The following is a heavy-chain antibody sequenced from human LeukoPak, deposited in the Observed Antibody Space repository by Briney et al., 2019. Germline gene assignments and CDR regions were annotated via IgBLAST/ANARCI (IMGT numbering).Heavy chain of an antibody. J-gene: IGHJ4*02. CDR3: ARDSRADYYDSSGYYSFAY. CDR2: INPSGGST. Sequence: ASVKVSCKASGFTFSIYYMHWVRQAPGQGLEWMGIINPSGGSTTYAQRFQGRVTMTRDTSTSTVYMELSSLRSEDTAVYYCARDSRADYYDSSGYYSFAYWGQGTLVTVSS. V-gene: IGHV1-46*01. CDR1: GFTFSIYY. D-gene: IGHD3-22*01.